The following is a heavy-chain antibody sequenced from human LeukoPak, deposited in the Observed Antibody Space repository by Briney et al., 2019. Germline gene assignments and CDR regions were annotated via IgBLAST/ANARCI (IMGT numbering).Heavy chain of an antibody. V-gene: IGHV1-18*01. CDR3: ARQDFWSGSDRRVNY. D-gene: IGHD3-3*01. J-gene: IGHJ4*02. CDR2: ISANSGNT. Sequence: ASVKVSRKASGYTFNSYGISWVRQAPGQGLEWMGWISANSGNTNYAEKLQDRVTMTTDTSTTTAYMELTNLRSDDTAVYYCARQDFWSGSDRRVNYWGQGTLVTVSS. CDR1: GYTFNSYG.